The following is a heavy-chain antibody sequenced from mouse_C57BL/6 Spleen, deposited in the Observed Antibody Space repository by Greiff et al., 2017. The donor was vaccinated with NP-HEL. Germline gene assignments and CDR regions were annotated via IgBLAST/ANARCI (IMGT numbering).Heavy chain of an antibody. CDR3: ARLDDYDGGGLAY. CDR2: IDPSDSYT. J-gene: IGHJ3*01. D-gene: IGHD2-4*01. V-gene: IGHV1-69*01. Sequence: VQLQQSGAELVMPGASVKLSCKASGYTFTSYWMHWVKQRPGQGLEWIGEIDPSDSYTNYNQKFKGKSTLTVDKSSSTAYMQLSSLTSEDSAFYYCARLDDYDGGGLAYWGQVTLVTVAA. CDR1: GYTFTSYW.